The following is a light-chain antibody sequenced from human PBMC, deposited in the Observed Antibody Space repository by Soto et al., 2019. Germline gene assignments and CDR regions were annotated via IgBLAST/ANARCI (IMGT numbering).Light chain of an antibody. CDR2: AAS. J-gene: IGKJ2*01. V-gene: IGKV1-39*01. Sequence: DIQMTQSPSSLSASVGDRVTITCRASQSISRYVTWCQQRPGKAPKLLIYAASNLQSEVPSRFSGSGSGTDFTLTISSLQPEDFATYYCQQTYSIPYTFGQGTKREIK. CDR3: QQTYSIPYT. CDR1: QSISRY.